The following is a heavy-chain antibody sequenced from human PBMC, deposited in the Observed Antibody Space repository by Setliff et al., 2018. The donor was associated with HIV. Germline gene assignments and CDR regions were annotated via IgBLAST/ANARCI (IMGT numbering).Heavy chain of an antibody. CDR1: GGSFSGYY. CDR2: INHSGST. V-gene: IGHV4-34*01. CDR3: ARGKGSGWLTYYYYMDV. D-gene: IGHD6-19*01. J-gene: IGHJ6*03. Sequence: PSETLSLTWAVYGGSFSGYYWSWIRQPPGKGLEWIGEINHSGSTNYNPSLKSRVTISVDTSKNQFSLKLSSVTAADTAVYSCARGKGSGWLTYYYYMDVWGKGTTVTVSS.